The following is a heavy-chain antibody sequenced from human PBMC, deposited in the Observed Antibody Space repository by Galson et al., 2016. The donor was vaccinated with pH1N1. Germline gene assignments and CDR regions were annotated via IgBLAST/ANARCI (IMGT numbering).Heavy chain of an antibody. CDR2: ILYDGTNE. J-gene: IGHJ4*02. CDR3: ARDSECSGHEGFH. CDR1: GFTFTSYA. V-gene: IGHV3-30*04. D-gene: IGHD5-12*01. Sequence: SLRLSCAASGFTFTSYATHWVRQAPGKGLEWVAVILYDGTNEYYADSVKGRFTISRDKAQSTVYLQMNSLRTEDTAVYYCARDSECSGHEGFHWAQGTLVIVSS.